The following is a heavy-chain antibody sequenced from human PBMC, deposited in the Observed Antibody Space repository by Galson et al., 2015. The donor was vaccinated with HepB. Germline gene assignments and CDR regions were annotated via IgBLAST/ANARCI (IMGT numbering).Heavy chain of an antibody. CDR1: GFTVSSNY. D-gene: IGHD5-12*01. V-gene: IGHV3-53*01. J-gene: IGHJ4*02. CDR3: ARESDSGYDFDY. CDR2: IYSGGST. Sequence: SLRLSCAASGFTVSSNYMSWVRQAPGKGLEWVSVIYSGGSTYYADSVKGRFTISRDNSKNTLYLQMNSLRAEDTAVYYCARESDSGYDFDYWGQGTLVTVSS.